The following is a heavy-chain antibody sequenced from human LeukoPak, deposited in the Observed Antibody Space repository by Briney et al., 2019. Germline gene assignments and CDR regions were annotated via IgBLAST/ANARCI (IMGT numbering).Heavy chain of an antibody. CDR2: IYSSGST. CDR3: AGRHGDYPFAFDI. CDR1: GGSISSYY. D-gene: IGHD4-17*01. V-gene: IGHV4-4*07. J-gene: IGHJ3*02. Sequence: PSETLSLTCTVSGGSISSYYWSWIRQPAGKGLEWIGRIYSSGSTNYNPSLKSRVTMSIDTSKNQFSLKLTSVTAADTAVYYCAGRHGDYPFAFDIWGQGTMVTVSS.